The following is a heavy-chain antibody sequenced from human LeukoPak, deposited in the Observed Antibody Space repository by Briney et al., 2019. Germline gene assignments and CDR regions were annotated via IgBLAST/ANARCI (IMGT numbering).Heavy chain of an antibody. CDR1: TFSISSIY. CDR3: ARGGDSSSWPFDY. J-gene: IGHJ4*02. CDR2: IYTSGST. V-gene: IGHV4-4*07. Sequence: SETLSLTSTGSTFSISSIYWMWHRPRAGQGLVWIGRIYTSGSTNYNPSLKSRVTMSVDTSKNQFSLKLSSVTAADTAVYYCARGGDSSSWPFDYWGQGTLVTVSS. D-gene: IGHD6-13*01.